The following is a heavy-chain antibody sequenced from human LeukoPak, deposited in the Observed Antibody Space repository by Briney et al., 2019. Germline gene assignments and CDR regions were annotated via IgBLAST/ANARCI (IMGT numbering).Heavy chain of an antibody. CDR1: GGSISSGNYY. V-gene: IGHV4-61*01. J-gene: IGHJ5*02. D-gene: IGHD2-15*01. CDR3: ARQQGYCSGGSCPDYNWFDP. Sequence: SETLSLTCTVSGGSISSGNYYWSWIRQPPGKGLEWIGYIYYSGSTNYNPSLESRVTISVDTSKNQFSLKLSSVTAADTAVYYCARQQGYCSGGSCPDYNWFDPWGQGTLVTVSS. CDR2: IYYSGST.